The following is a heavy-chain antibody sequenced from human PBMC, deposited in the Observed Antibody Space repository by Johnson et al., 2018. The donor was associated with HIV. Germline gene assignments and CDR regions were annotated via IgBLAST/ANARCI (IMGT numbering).Heavy chain of an antibody. J-gene: IGHJ3*02. CDR3: ARSEVTAPSPPAGAFDI. CDR1: GFTFSNFA. CDR2: IYSGDTT. V-gene: IGHV3-66*01. D-gene: IGHD4-23*01. Sequence: VQLVESGGGVVQPGRSLRLSCAASGFTFSNFALHWVRQAPGKGLEWVSVIYSGDTTYYADSVKDRFTISRDNSKNTLYLQMNSLRAEDTAVYYCARSEVTAPSPPAGAFDIWGQGTMVTVSS.